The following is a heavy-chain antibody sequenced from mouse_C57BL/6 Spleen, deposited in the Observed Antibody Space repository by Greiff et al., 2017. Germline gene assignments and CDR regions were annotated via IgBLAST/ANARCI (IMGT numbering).Heavy chain of an antibody. Sequence: QVHVKQPGTELVKPGASVKLSCKASGYTFTSYWMHWVKQRPGQGLEWIGNINPSNGGTNYNEKFKSKATLTVDKSSSTAYMQLSSLTSEDSAVYYCARERDDYLYAMDYWGQGTSVTVSS. V-gene: IGHV1-53*01. D-gene: IGHD2-4*01. J-gene: IGHJ4*01. CDR3: ARERDDYLYAMDY. CDR2: INPSNGGT. CDR1: GYTFTSYW.